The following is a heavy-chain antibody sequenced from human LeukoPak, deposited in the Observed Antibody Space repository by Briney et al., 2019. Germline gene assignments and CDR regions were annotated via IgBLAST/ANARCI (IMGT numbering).Heavy chain of an antibody. J-gene: IGHJ6*02. CDR1: GGSFSGYY. D-gene: IGHD2-2*01. CDR3: ARDSRYQLLYYYYYGMDV. V-gene: IGHV4-34*01. Sequence: RTSETLSLTCAVYGGSFSGYYWSWIRQPPGKGLEWIGEISHSGSTNYNPSLKSRVTISVDTSKNQFSLKLSSVTAVDTAVYYCARDSRYQLLYYYYYGMDVWGQGTTVTVSS. CDR2: ISHSGST.